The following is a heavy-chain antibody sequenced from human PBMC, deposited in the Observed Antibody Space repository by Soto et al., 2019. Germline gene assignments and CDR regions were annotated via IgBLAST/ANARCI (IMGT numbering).Heavy chain of an antibody. Sequence: QVQLVQSGAEVKKPGASVKVSCKASGYTFTSYAMHWVRQAPGQRLEWMGWINAGNGNTKYSQKFQGRVNITRDTSESTAYMELSSLRSEDTAVYYCARDRAEYYDYIWGSFQLRQVGNPDYWGQGTLVTVSS. CDR3: ARDRAEYYDYIWGSFQLRQVGNPDY. CDR1: GYTFTSYA. CDR2: INAGNGNT. J-gene: IGHJ4*02. D-gene: IGHD3-16*01. V-gene: IGHV1-3*01.